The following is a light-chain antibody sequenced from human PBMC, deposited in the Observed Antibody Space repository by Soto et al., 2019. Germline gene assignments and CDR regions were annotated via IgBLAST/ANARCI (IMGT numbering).Light chain of an antibody. CDR3: QQYNSYSRT. CDR2: GAS. CDR1: QSISSN. J-gene: IGKJ1*01. V-gene: IGKV3-15*01. Sequence: VVMTQSPATLSVSPGVGATLSCRASQSISSNLAWYQQKPGQAPRLLIYGASTRATGIPARFSGSGSGTEFTLTIDSVQPDDFAMYYCQQYNSYSRTFGQGTKVDIK.